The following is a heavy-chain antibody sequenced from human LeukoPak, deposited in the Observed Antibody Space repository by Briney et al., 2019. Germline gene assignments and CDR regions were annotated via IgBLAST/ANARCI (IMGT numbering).Heavy chain of an antibody. Sequence: GGSLRLSCAASVFTFSSYAMHWVRQAPGKGLEWVTVRSYDGSNKYYADSVKGRFTISRDNSKNTLYLQMNSLRAEDTAVYYGARPPASSSGWYEVFDYWGQGTLVTVSS. V-gene: IGHV3-30*04. CDR1: VFTFSSYA. CDR3: ARPPASSSGWYEVFDY. CDR2: RSYDGSNK. J-gene: IGHJ4*02. D-gene: IGHD6-19*01.